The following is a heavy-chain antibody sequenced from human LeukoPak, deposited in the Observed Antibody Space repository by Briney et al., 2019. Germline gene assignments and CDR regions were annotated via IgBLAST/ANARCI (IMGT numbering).Heavy chain of an antibody. D-gene: IGHD1-26*01. CDR2: IDQSGMS. CDR3: ATTGGYSGSLDYFDY. Sequence: SETLALTCAVSGGSISSSHWWSWVRQPPGKALEWIGEIDQSGMSNYNQSIKSRVTISVDKFKNQFSLKGSSVTAADTAVYYCATTGGYSGSLDYFDYWGQGTRVTVSS. V-gene: IGHV4-4*02. CDR1: GGSISSSHW. J-gene: IGHJ4*02.